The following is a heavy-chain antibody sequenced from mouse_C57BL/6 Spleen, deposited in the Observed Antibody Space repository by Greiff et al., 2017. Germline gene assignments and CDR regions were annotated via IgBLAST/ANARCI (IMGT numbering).Heavy chain of an antibody. D-gene: IGHD3-1*01. CDR1: GYTFTSYW. CDR2: IDPSDSYT. J-gene: IGHJ4*01. V-gene: IGHV1-50*01. CDR3: ARGYNDYLAMDY. Sequence: QVQLQQPGAELVKPGASVKLSCKASGYTFTSYWMQWVKQRPGQGLEWIGEIDPSDSYTNYNQKFKGKATLTVDTSSSTAYMQLSSLTSEDSAVYYCARGYNDYLAMDYWGQGTSVTVSS.